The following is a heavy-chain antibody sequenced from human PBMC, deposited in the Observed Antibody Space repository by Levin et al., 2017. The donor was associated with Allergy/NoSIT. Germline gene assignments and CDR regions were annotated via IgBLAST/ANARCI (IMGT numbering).Heavy chain of an antibody. Sequence: AASVKVSCKASGYIFTNHYIHWVRQAPGQGLEWMGRITPKNGDTKYAEKFQGRVTMTRDTSITTAYMELSSLRSDDTAVYYCAREGVGDYGMNVWGQGTTVTVSS. J-gene: IGHJ6*02. CDR2: ITPKNGDT. CDR3: AREGVGDYGMNV. V-gene: IGHV1-2*06. D-gene: IGHD3-10*01. CDR1: GYIFTNHY.